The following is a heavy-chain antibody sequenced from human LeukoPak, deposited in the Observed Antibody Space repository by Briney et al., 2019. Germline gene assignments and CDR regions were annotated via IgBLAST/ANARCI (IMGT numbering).Heavy chain of an antibody. CDR2: ISGSGGST. CDR1: GFTFSSYA. J-gene: IGHJ4*02. V-gene: IGHV3-23*01. Sequence: GGSLRLSCAASGFTFSSYAMSWVRQAPGKGLEWVSAISGSGGSTYYADSVKCRFTISRDNSKNTLYLQMNSLRAEDTAVYYCAKSGRRWELLRNYFDYWGQGTLVTVSS. CDR3: AKSGRRWELLRNYFDY. D-gene: IGHD1-26*01.